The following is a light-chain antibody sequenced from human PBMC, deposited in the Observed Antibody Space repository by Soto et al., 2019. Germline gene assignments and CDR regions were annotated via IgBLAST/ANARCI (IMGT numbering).Light chain of an antibody. CDR2: GAS. J-gene: IGKJ5*01. CDR1: QTVSSNY. V-gene: IGKV3-20*01. Sequence: EIVLTQSPDILSLPPVARATPSCLARQTVSSNYVAWCQQRPGQAPRLLIYGASTRAAGIPDRFSGSGSGTDFTLTITRLEPEDSAVYFCQQYTGPPTTFGQGTRLDIK. CDR3: QQYTGPPTT.